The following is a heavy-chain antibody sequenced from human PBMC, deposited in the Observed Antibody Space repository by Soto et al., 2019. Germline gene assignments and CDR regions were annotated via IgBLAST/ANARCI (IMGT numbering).Heavy chain of an antibody. Sequence: GGSLRLSCAASGFTFSSYAMSWVRQAPGKGLEWVSAISGSGGSTYYADSVKGRFTISRDNSKNTLYLQMNSLRAEDTAVYYCAKSAADIVVVPAAPPEVGYYYYYMDVWGKGTTVTVSS. CDR2: ISGSGGST. J-gene: IGHJ6*03. CDR3: AKSAADIVVVPAAPPEVGYYYYYMDV. V-gene: IGHV3-23*01. CDR1: GFTFSSYA. D-gene: IGHD2-2*01.